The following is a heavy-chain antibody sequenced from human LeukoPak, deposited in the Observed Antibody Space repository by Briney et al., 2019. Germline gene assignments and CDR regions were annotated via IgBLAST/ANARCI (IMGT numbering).Heavy chain of an antibody. CDR2: VSPADSAT. V-gene: IGHV5-51*01. CDR3: ARAKTTGVKSYAMDV. J-gene: IGHJ6*02. CDR1: GYSFTNCW. D-gene: IGHD4-23*01. Sequence: GESLKISYKASGYSFTNCWIGWVRQMPGKGLELMGIVSPADSATRYSPSFQGQVTISADKSISTAFLQWSSLQASDTAMYYCARAKTTGVKSYAMDVWGQGTTVIVSS.